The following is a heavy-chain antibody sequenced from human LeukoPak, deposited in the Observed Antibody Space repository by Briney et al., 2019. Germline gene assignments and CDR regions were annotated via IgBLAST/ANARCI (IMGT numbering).Heavy chain of an antibody. J-gene: IGHJ4*02. CDR1: GGTFSSYA. Sequence: ASVKVSCKASGGTFSSYAISWVRQAPGQGLEWMGGIIPIFGTANYAQKFQGRVTITADESTSTAYMELSSLRSEDTAVYYCARDHISGSYGFPFDYWGQGTLVTVSS. CDR2: IIPIFGTA. CDR3: ARDHISGSYGFPFDY. D-gene: IGHD1-26*01. V-gene: IGHV1-69*13.